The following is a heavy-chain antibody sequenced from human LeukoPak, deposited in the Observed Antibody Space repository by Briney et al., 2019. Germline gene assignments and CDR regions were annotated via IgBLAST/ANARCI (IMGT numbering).Heavy chain of an antibody. CDR1: GFTFRNAW. J-gene: IGHJ5*02. V-gene: IGHV3-74*01. CDR2: INSDGSRS. CDR3: ARDRGNWFDP. Sequence: PGGSLRLSCAASGFTFRNAWMGWVRQAPGKGLVWVSRINSDGSRSTYADSVKGRFTISRDNAKNTLYLQMNSLRAEDTAVYYCARDRGNWFDPWGQGTLVTVSS.